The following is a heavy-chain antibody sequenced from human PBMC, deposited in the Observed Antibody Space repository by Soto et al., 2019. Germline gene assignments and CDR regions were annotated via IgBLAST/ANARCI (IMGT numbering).Heavy chain of an antibody. V-gene: IGHV1-69*01. Sequence: QVPLVQSGAEVKKPGSSVKVSCKASGGTFSSYAISWVRQAPGQGLEWMGGIIPIFGTANYGQKFKGRVTITADEPTNKAYMELSSLRSEDTAVYYCARKYNDYYYYHYGMEVWGPGTTVTVS. CDR2: IIPIFGTA. CDR3: ARKYNDYYYYHYGMEV. J-gene: IGHJ6*02. CDR1: GGTFSSYA. D-gene: IGHD3-3*01.